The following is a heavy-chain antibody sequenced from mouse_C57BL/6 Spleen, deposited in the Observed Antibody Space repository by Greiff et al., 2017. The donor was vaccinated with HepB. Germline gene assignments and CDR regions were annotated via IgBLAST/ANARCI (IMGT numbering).Heavy chain of an antibody. D-gene: IGHD1-1*01. CDR2: IYPGDGDT. J-gene: IGHJ2*01. V-gene: IGHV1-80*01. CDR3: ARNTTVGFDY. Sequence: VQLQQSGAELVKPGASVKISCKASGYAFSSYWMNWVKQRPGKGLEWIGQIYPGDGDTNYNGKFKGKATLTADKSSSTAYLQLSSLTSEDSAVYFCARNTTVGFDYWGKGTTLTVAS. CDR1: GYAFSSYW.